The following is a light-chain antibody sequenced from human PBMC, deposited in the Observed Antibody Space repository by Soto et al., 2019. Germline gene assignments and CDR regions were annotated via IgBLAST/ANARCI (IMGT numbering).Light chain of an antibody. Sequence: QAVVTQEPSVSVSPGRTVTLTCGLSSGSVSTSYYPSWYQQTPGQAPRTLIYSTNTRPSGVPDRFSGSILGNKAALTITGAQADDESDYYCVLYMGSGISVFGGGTKVTVL. CDR2: STN. CDR1: SGSVSTSYY. CDR3: VLYMGSGISV. J-gene: IGLJ2*01. V-gene: IGLV8-61*01.